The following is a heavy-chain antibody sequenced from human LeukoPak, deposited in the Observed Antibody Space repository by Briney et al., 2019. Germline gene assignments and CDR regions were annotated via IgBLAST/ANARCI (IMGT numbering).Heavy chain of an antibody. V-gene: IGHV1-69*06. CDR2: IIPIFGTA. J-gene: IGHJ4*02. CDR1: GGTFSSYT. Sequence: SVKVSCKASGGTFSSYTISWVRQAPGQGLEWMGGIIPIFGTANYAQKFQGRVTITADKSTSTAYMELSSLRSEDTAVYYCARDLYDYVWGSLKDWGQGTLVTVSS. CDR3: ARDLYDYVWGSLKD. D-gene: IGHD3-16*01.